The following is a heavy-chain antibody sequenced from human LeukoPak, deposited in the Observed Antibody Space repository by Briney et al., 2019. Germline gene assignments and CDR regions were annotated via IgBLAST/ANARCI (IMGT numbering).Heavy chain of an antibody. J-gene: IGHJ4*02. Sequence: GGSLRPSCAASGFTFSSYSMNWVRQAPGKGLEWVSSISSSSSYIYYADSVKGRFTISRDNAKNSLYLQMNSLRAEDTAVYYCARNSAGKSGYYFDYWGQGTLVTVSS. CDR2: ISSSSSYI. CDR3: ARNSAGKSGYYFDY. CDR1: GFTFSSYS. V-gene: IGHV3-21*01. D-gene: IGHD6-13*01.